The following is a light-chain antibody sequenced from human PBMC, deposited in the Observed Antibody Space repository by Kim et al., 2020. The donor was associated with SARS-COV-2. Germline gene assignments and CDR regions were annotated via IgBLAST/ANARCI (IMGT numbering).Light chain of an antibody. V-gene: IGKV3-15*01. CDR3: QQYNNWLIT. CDR1: QSVSSN. CDR2: GAS. J-gene: IGKJ5*01. Sequence: VSPGERATLPCRASQSVSSNLAWYQQKPGQAPRLLIYGASTRATGIPARFSGSGSGTEFTLTISSLQSEDFAVYYCQQYNNWLITFGQGTRLEIK.